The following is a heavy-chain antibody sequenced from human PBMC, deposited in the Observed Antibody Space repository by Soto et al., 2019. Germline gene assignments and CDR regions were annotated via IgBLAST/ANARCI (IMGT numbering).Heavy chain of an antibody. Sequence: QLQLQESGPGLVKPSETLSLTCTVSGGSISSSSYYWGWIRQPPGKGLEWIGSIYYSGSTYYNPSLKSRVTLSVDTSKNQFSLKLSSVTAADTAVYYCARHPPYGYTDGRLDYWGQGTLVTVSS. CDR2: IYYSGST. V-gene: IGHV4-39*01. CDR3: ARHPPYGYTDGRLDY. J-gene: IGHJ4*02. D-gene: IGHD5-18*01. CDR1: GGSISSSSYY.